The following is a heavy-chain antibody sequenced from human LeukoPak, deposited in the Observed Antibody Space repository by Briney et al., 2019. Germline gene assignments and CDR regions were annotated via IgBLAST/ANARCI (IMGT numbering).Heavy chain of an antibody. J-gene: IGHJ5*02. V-gene: IGHV4-34*09. CDR2: INHSGST. D-gene: IGHD5-18*01. CDR3: ARDNRGYSYGYHWFDP. Sequence: SETLSLTCAVYGGSFSGYYWSWIRQPPGKGLEWIGEINHSGSTYYNPSLKSRVTISVDTSKNQFSLKLSSVTAADTAVYYCARDNRGYSYGYHWFDPWGQGTLVTVSS. CDR1: GGSFSGYY.